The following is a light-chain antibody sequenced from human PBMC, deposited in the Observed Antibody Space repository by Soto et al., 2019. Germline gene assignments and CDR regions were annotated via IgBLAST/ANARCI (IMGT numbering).Light chain of an antibody. CDR2: GAS. Sequence: SVCPVEKDTLYCRASQSVSSNLGWYQQKPGQAPRLLIYGASTRATGIPARFSGSGSGTEFTLTISSLQSEDFAVYYCQQDNNCTDNFGGGTKADIK. V-gene: IGKV3-15*01. CDR1: QSVSSN. J-gene: IGKJ4*01. CDR3: QQDNNCTDN.